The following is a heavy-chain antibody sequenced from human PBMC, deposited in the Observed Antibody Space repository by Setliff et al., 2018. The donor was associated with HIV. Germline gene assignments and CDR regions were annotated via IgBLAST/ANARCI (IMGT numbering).Heavy chain of an antibody. J-gene: IGHJ3*02. D-gene: IGHD2-15*01. CDR3: ARFPLLHKNAFDI. Sequence: TLSLTCTVSGGSISSNYWSWVRQPPGKGLEWIGHIYYSGSTNYNPSLKSRVTISVDTSRNQFSLNLSSVTAADTAVYYCARFPLLHKNAFDIWGQGTMVTVSS. CDR1: GGSISSNY. V-gene: IGHV4-59*01. CDR2: IYYSGST.